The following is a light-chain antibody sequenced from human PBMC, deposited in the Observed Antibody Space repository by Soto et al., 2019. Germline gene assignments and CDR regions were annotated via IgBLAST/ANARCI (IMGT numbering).Light chain of an antibody. CDR2: DAS. CDR1: QSISNW. V-gene: IGKV1-5*01. Sequence: DIQMTQSPSSLSASVGDRVTITCRASQSISNWLAWYQQKPGKAPKFLIYDASSLESGVPSRFSGSGSGTEFTLTISSLQPDDVATYYCQQYNSYSWTLGQGTKVDIK. CDR3: QQYNSYSWT. J-gene: IGKJ1*01.